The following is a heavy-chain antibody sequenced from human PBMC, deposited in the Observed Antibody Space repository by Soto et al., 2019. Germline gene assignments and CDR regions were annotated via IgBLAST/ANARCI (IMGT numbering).Heavy chain of an antibody. CDR2: INAGNGNT. D-gene: IGHD3-10*01. CDR1: GYTFTSYA. V-gene: IGHV1-3*01. CDR3: ARALGGSGSYSDY. J-gene: IGHJ4*02. Sequence: QVQLVQSGAEVKKPGASVKVSCKASGYTFTSYAMHWVRQAPGHRLEWMGWINAGNGNTKYSQKFQGRVTITRDTSASTAYMELSSLRSEDTAVYYCARALGGSGSYSDYWGQGPLVTVSS.